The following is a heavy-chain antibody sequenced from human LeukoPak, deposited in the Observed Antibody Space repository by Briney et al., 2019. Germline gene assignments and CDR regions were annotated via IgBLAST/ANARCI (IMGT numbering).Heavy chain of an antibody. CDR2: INPNTGGT. D-gene: IGHD1-26*01. Sequence: ASVKVSCKASGYTFTGYYMHWVRQAPGQGLEWMGWINPNTGGTNYAQKFQGRVTMTRDTSISTAYMELNRLISDDTAVYYCARDRGWEHLRAENWFDPWGQGTLVTVS. J-gene: IGHJ5*02. CDR3: ARDRGWEHLRAENWFDP. CDR1: GYTFTGYY. V-gene: IGHV1-2*02.